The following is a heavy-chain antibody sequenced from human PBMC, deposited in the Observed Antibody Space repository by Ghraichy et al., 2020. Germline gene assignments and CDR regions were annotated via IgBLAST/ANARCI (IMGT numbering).Heavy chain of an antibody. CDR2: IYYSGST. D-gene: IGHD6-19*01. CDR1: GGSISSSSYY. CDR3: ARLEGRRHTAVAGLVWYFDL. J-gene: IGHJ2*01. Sequence: SETLSLTCTVSGGSISSSSYYWGWIRQPPGKGLEWIGSIYYSGSTYYNPSLKSRVTISVDTSKNQLSLKLSSVTAADTAVYYCARLEGRRHTAVAGLVWYFDLWGRGTLVTVSS. V-gene: IGHV4-39*01.